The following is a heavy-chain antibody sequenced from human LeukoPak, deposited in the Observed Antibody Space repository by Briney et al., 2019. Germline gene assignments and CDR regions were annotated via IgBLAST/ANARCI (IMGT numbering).Heavy chain of an antibody. J-gene: IGHJ5*02. Sequence: GGSLRLSCAASGFTFDDYAMHWVRQAPGKGLEWVSLISWDGGSTYYADSVKGRFTISRDDSKNSLYLQMNSLRAEDTALYYCAKAVYSSSWYWFDPWGQGTLVTVSS. D-gene: IGHD6-13*01. CDR3: AKAVYSSSWYWFDP. V-gene: IGHV3-43D*03. CDR1: GFTFDDYA. CDR2: ISWDGGST.